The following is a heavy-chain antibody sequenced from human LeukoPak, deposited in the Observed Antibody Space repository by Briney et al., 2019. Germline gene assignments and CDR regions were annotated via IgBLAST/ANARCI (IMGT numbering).Heavy chain of an antibody. Sequence: PSETLSLTCGVSGGSITQTNYWTWVRQPPGKGLEWIGEVNLQGSTNYNPSLMGRVAISVDKSENHVSLQLTSVTAADTAVYYCARAVRWLQQPTFDYWGQGTLVTVSS. CDR3: ARAVRWLQQPTFDY. CDR2: VNLQGST. D-gene: IGHD5-24*01. J-gene: IGHJ4*02. CDR1: GGSITQTNY. V-gene: IGHV4-4*02.